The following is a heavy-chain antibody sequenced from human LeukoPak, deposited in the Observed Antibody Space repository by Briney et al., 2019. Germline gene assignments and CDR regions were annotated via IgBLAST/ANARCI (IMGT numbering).Heavy chain of an antibody. CDR3: ARQTIQWLLDY. J-gene: IGHJ4*02. V-gene: IGHV4-39*01. Sequence: KASETLSLTCTVSGGSISSGDYYWSWIRQPPGKGLEWIGSIYYSGSTYYNPSLKSRVTISVDTSKNQFSLKLSSVTAADTAVYYCARQTIQWLLDYWGQGTLVTVSS. CDR2: IYYSGST. D-gene: IGHD5-12*01. CDR1: GGSISSGDYY.